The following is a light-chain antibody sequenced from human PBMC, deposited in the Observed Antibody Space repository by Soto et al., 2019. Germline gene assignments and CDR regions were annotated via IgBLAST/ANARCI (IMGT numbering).Light chain of an antibody. CDR2: GAS. CDR3: QQYGSSPFT. CDR1: QSVSSNY. J-gene: IGKJ3*01. V-gene: IGKV3-20*01. Sequence: EIVLTQSPGTLSLSPGERATLSCRASQSVSSNYLTWYPQKPGQAPRLLIYGASIRATGIPDRFSGSGSGTDFTLTISSLEPEDFAVYYCQQYGSSPFTFGPGTKVDIK.